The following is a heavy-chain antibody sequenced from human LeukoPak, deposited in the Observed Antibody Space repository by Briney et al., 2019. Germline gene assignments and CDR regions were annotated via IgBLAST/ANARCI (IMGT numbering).Heavy chain of an antibody. CDR2: IYSGGST. V-gene: IGHV3-66*01. D-gene: IGHD3-16*02. CDR3: ARGYRWAAPCDS. Sequence: GGSLRLSCAASGFTVSSNYMSWVRQAPGKGLEWVSIIYSGGSTYYADSVKGRFTISRDNSKNTLYLQMNGLRAEDTAVYYCARGYRWAAPCDSWGQGTLVTVSS. CDR1: GFTVSSNY. J-gene: IGHJ4*02.